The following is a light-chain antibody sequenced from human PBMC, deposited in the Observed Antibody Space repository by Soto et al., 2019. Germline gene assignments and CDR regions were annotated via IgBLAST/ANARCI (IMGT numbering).Light chain of an antibody. Sequence: DIVLTQSPFSLPVTPGDPASFSCRPSQSLLNGNGSRYLDWYLQKPGQSPQLLIYMGSYRASGVPDRFSGSGSGTDFTLKISRLEAEDVGVYYCMQALLSPYTFGQGTKLEIK. CDR2: MGS. CDR1: QSLLNGNGSRY. J-gene: IGKJ2*01. V-gene: IGKV2-28*01. CDR3: MQALLSPYT.